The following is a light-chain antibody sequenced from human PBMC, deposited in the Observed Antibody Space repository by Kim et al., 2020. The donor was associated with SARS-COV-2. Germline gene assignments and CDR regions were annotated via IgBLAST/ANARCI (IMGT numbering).Light chain of an antibody. CDR1: NIGSKS. V-gene: IGLV3-21*04. CDR2: YDN. Sequence: APGKTASITCVGFNIGSKSVHWYQQKPGQAPVLVIYYDNDRPSGIPERFSGSNSGNTATLTISRVEAGDEADYYCQVWDSSSDHRVFGGGTKLTVL. J-gene: IGLJ3*02. CDR3: QVWDSSSDHRV.